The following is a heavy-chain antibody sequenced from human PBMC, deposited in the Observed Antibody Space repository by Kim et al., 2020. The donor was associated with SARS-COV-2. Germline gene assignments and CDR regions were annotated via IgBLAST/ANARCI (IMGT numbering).Heavy chain of an antibody. D-gene: IGHD3-10*01. CDR2: ISYDGSNK. V-gene: IGHV3-30*04. CDR1: GFTFSSYA. Sequence: GGSLRLSCAASGFTFSSYAMHWVRQAPGKGLEWVAVISYDGSNKYYADSVKGRFTISRDNSKNTLYLQMNSLRAEDTAVYYCARGPHYYGSGSYYNDPWGQGTLVTVSS. CDR3: ARGPHYYGSGSYYNDP. J-gene: IGHJ5*02.